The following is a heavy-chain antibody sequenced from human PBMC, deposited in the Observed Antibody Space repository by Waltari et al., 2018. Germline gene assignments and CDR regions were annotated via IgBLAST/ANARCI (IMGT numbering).Heavy chain of an antibody. V-gene: IGHV4-30-4*08. J-gene: IGHJ4*02. CDR2: IYYSGST. Sequence: QVQLQESGPGLVKPSQTLSLTCTVSGGSISSGDYYWSWIRQPPGKGLEWIGYIYYSGSTYYNPYLKSRVTISVDTSKNQFSLKLSSVTAADTAVYYCARVADSSSWYGESFDYWGQGTLVTVSS. CDR3: ARVADSSSWYGESFDY. D-gene: IGHD6-13*01. CDR1: GGSISSGDYY.